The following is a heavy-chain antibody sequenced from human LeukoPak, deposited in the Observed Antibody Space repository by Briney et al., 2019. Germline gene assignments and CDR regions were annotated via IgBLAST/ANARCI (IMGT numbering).Heavy chain of an antibody. CDR2: ISSSSSYI. D-gene: IGHD6-13*01. CDR1: GFTFSSYS. Sequence: GGSLRLSCAASGFTFSSYSMNWVRQAPGKGLEWVSSISSSSSYIYYADSVKGRFTISRDNAKNSLYLQMNSLRAEDTAVYYCARANIIAAAAFDYWGQGTLVTVSS. J-gene: IGHJ4*02. CDR3: ARANIIAAAAFDY. V-gene: IGHV3-21*01.